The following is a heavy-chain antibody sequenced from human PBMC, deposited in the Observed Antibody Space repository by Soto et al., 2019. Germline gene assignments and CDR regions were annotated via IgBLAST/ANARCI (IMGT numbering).Heavy chain of an antibody. Sequence: ASVKVSCKASGYSFGSYNMHWVRQAPGQGLEWMGVINPSGVTTNYAQKFRGRLTLTRDTSTTTVHMELSSLRSEDTAVYCCARVYEYSSGWYDFDYWGQGTLVTVSS. CDR3: ARVYEYSSGWYDFDY. D-gene: IGHD6-19*01. CDR2: INPSGVTT. J-gene: IGHJ4*02. CDR1: GYSFGSYN. V-gene: IGHV1-46*01.